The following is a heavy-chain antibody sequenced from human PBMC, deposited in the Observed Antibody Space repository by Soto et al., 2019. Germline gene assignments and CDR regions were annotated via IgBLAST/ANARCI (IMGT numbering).Heavy chain of an antibody. CDR1: GGSFSGYY. D-gene: IGHD3-10*01. CDR3: ARERKRYGSGSYVAQYYYGMDV. V-gene: IGHV4-34*01. J-gene: IGHJ6*02. CDR2: INHSGST. Sequence: SETLSLTCAVYGGSFSGYYWSWIRQPPRKGLEWSGEINHSGSTNYNPSLKSRVTISVDTSKNQFSLKLSSVTAADTAVYYCARERKRYGSGSYVAQYYYGMDVWGQGTTVT.